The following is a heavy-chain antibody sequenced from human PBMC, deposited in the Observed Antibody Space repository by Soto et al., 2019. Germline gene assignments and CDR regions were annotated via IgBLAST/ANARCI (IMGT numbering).Heavy chain of an antibody. CDR3: ARGREVGPNDYYYGMDV. CDR1: GYTFTSYD. D-gene: IGHD2-2*01. CDR2: MNPNSGNT. Sequence: ASVKVSCKASGYTFTSYDITWVRQATGQGLEWMGWMNPNSGNTGYAQKFQGRVTMTRTTSISTAYMELSSLRSEDTAVYYCARGREVGPNDYYYGMDVWGQGTTLTVSS. V-gene: IGHV1-8*01. J-gene: IGHJ6*02.